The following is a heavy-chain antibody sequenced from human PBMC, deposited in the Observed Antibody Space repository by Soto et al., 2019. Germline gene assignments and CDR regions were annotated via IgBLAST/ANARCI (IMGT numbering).Heavy chain of an antibody. J-gene: IGHJ4*02. CDR2: IYHTGST. CDR3: AGSWGRHCHSH. CDR1: GDSLNSGVYY. D-gene: IGHD2-15*01. Sequence: QVQLQESGPGLVKPSETLSLTCNVSGDSLNSGVYYWTWIRQSPGRALEWIGHIYHTGSTNYNPSRRSRFTISLDTSKNLCPLTLRSVNSVDTGVYCCAGSWGRHCHSHWGQGTLVTVSS. V-gene: IGHV4-61*03.